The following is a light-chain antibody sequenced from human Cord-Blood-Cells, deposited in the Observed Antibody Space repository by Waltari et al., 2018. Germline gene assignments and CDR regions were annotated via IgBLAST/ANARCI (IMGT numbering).Light chain of an antibody. V-gene: IGKV3D-20*01. CDR3: QQYGSSPLT. Sequence: ELGLTKSPATLSLSPGETATLSCRASQSVSSSYLPWYQQKPGLAPRLLIYDASSRATGIPDRFSGSGSGTDFTLTISRLEPEDFAVYYCQQYGSSPLTFGGGTKVEIK. J-gene: IGKJ4*01. CDR1: QSVSSSY. CDR2: DAS.